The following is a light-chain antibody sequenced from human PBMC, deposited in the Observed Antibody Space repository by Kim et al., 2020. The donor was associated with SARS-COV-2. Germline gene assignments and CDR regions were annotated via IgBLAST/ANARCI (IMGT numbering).Light chain of an antibody. CDR2: YNS. V-gene: IGLV3-21*04. CDR1: NIGSER. Sequence: APGTAATITRGGYNIGSERVHWYQQRPGRARALVIYYNSVRPSGIPERFSGSISGNTAPLTISRVEAGDEADYYCQVWDFGSDHWVFGGGTQRT. J-gene: IGLJ3*02. CDR3: QVWDFGSDHWV.